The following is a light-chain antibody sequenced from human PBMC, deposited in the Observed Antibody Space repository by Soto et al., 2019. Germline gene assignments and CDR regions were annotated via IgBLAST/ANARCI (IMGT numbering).Light chain of an antibody. CDR1: SSDVGDSDN. CDR2: EVR. V-gene: IGLV2-14*01. J-gene: IGLJ1*01. Sequence: QSALTQPASVSGSPGQSITISCTGTSSDVGDSDNVSWYQQHPGKAPKLMIYEVRNRPSGVSNRFSGSKSGNRASLTISGLQAEDEADYYCSSYTSSSTVVFGTGTKLTVL. CDR3: SSYTSSSTVV.